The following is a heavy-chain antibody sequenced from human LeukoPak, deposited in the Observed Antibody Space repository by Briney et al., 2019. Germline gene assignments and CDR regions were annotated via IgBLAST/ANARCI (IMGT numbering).Heavy chain of an antibody. CDR2: IYYSGST. CDR3: ARGYYDSSGYSLDY. Sequence: SETLSLTCTVSGGSISSYYWSRIRQPPGKGLEWIGYIYYSGSTNYNPSLKSRVTISVDTSKNQFSLKLSSVTAADTAVYYCARGYYDSSGYSLDYWGQGTLVTVSS. CDR1: GGSISSYY. J-gene: IGHJ4*02. V-gene: IGHV4-59*01. D-gene: IGHD3-22*01.